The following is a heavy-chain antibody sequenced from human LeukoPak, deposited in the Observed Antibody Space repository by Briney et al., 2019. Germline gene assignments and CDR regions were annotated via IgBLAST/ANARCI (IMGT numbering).Heavy chain of an antibody. CDR3: ARELRGARYYYYMGV. J-gene: IGHJ6*03. D-gene: IGHD4/OR15-4a*01. CDR1: GGSISSYY. CDR2: IYTSGST. V-gene: IGHV4-4*07. Sequence: PSETLSLTCTVSGGSISSYYWSRIRQPAGKGLEWIGRIYTSGSTNYNPSLKSRVTMSVDTSKNQFSLKLSSVTAADTAVYYCARELRGARYYYYMGVWGKGTTVTVSS.